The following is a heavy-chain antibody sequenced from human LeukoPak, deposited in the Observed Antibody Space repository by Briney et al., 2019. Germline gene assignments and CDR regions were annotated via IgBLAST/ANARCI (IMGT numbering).Heavy chain of an antibody. CDR1: GYTFTGYY. CDR2: INPNRGGT. V-gene: IGHV1-2*02. D-gene: IGHD6-19*01. J-gene: IGHJ4*02. Sequence: GASVKVSCKASGYTFTGYYMHWVRQAPGQGLEWMGWINPNRGGTNYAQKFQGRVTMTRDTSISTAYMELSRLRSDDTAVYYCARSGYSSGWYRYYFDYWGQGTLVTVSS. CDR3: ARSGYSSGWYRYYFDY.